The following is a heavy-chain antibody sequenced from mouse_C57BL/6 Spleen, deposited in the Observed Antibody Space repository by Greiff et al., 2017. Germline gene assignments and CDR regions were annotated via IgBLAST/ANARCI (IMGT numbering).Heavy chain of an antibody. D-gene: IGHD1-1*01. Sequence: EVKLVESGGGLVKPGGSLKLSCAASGFTFSDYGMHWVRQAPEKGLEWVAYISSGSSTIYYADTVKGRFTISRDNAKNTLFRQMTSLRSEDTAMYYCARPGYGSSPYWYFDVWGTGTTVTVSS. CDR1: GFTFSDYG. V-gene: IGHV5-17*01. CDR3: ARPGYGSSPYWYFDV. J-gene: IGHJ1*03. CDR2: ISSGSSTI.